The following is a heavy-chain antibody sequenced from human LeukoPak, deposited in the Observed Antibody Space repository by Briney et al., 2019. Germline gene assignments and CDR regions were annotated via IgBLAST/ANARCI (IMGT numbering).Heavy chain of an antibody. CDR1: GGSFSDYY. J-gene: IGHJ4*02. CDR2: IHHSGNT. Sequence: SETLSLTCAVYGGSFSDYYWSWNRQPPGKGLEWIGEIHHSGNTNYNPSLKSLATISVDTSKYQFLLRLNSVTAADTAVYCGARGARVGYSSGWSIDYWGQGTLVTVSS. CDR3: ARGARVGYSSGWSIDY. V-gene: IGHV4-34*01. D-gene: IGHD6-19*01.